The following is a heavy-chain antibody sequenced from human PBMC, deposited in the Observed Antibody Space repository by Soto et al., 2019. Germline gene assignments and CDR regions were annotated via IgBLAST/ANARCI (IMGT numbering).Heavy chain of an antibody. Sequence: EVQLVQSGAEVKKPGESLKISCQGSGYIFTTYWIGWVRQMPGKGLEWMGIIYPTDSDTRYSPSLQGQVTISADKSITTAYLQWSSLRASDTAVYYCARSGYSSHGMDVWGQGTTVTVAS. CDR2: IYPTDSDT. CDR3: ARSGYSSHGMDV. D-gene: IGHD5-12*01. J-gene: IGHJ6*02. CDR1: GYIFTTYW. V-gene: IGHV5-51*01.